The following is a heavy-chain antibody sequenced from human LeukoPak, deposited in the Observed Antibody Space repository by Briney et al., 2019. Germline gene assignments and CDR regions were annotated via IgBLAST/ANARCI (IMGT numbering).Heavy chain of an antibody. V-gene: IGHV4-38-2*02. CDR3: ARAVELYYDNSGYYSDPYFDY. Sequence: KTSETLSLTCTVSGDSIRRGYYWGWIRQTPGKGLQWIGSIYHSGGTYYEPSLRSRVTISVDTSRNQFSLKKSSVTAADTAVFYCARAVELYYDNSGYYSDPYFDYWGQGTLVTVSS. J-gene: IGHJ4*02. D-gene: IGHD3-22*01. CDR2: IYHSGGT. CDR1: GDSIRRGYY.